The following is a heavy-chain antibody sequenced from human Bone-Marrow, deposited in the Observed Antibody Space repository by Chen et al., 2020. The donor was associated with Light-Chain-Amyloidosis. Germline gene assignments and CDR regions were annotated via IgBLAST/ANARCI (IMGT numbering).Heavy chain of an antibody. CDR1: GYTFPNYW. CDR2: IYPDDPDA. J-gene: IGHJ4*02. D-gene: IGHD5-12*01. V-gene: IGHV5-51*01. CDR3: ARRRDGYNFDC. Sequence: EVQLAQSGPEVKKPGESLQISFKGSGYTFPNYWIGWVRQMPWKGQEWMGVIYPDDPDARYSPSLGGRVTISADKSITTAYLQWRRLKASDTAMYYCARRRDGYNFDCWGQGTLVTVSS.